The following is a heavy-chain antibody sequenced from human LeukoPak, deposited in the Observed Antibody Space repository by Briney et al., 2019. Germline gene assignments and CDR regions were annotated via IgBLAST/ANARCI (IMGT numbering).Heavy chain of an antibody. V-gene: IGHV4-38-2*02. Sequence: SETLSLTCTVSGYSISSGYYWGWIRQPPGKGLEWIGSIYHSGSTYYNPSLKSRVTISVDTSKNQFSLKLSSVTAADTAVYYCARWWGVVVAATLWNWFDPWGQGTLVTVSS. D-gene: IGHD2-15*01. CDR3: ARWWGVVVAATLWNWFDP. J-gene: IGHJ5*02. CDR2: IYHSGST. CDR1: GYSISSGYY.